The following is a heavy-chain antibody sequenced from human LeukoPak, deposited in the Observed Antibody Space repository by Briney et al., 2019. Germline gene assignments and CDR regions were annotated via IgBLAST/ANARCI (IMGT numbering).Heavy chain of an antibody. V-gene: IGHV3-23*01. D-gene: IGHD3-10*01. Sequence: GGSLRLSCAASGFTFSSYAMSWVRQAPGKGLEWVSAIGGSGGSTYYADSVKGRFTISRDNSKNTLYLQMNSLRAEDTAVYYCAKDMVYYYGSGILTWGQGTLVTVSS. CDR1: GFTFSSYA. CDR2: IGGSGGST. J-gene: IGHJ5*02. CDR3: AKDMVYYYGSGILT.